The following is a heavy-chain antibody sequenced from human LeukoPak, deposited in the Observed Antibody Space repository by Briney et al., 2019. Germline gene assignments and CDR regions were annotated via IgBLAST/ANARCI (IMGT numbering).Heavy chain of an antibody. CDR1: GGSFSGYY. J-gene: IGHJ4*02. V-gene: IGHV4-34*01. CDR2: INHSGST. CDR3: ARQGGRDYYPLDY. D-gene: IGHD3-10*01. Sequence: SETLSLTCAVYGGSFSGYYWSWIRQPPGKGLEWIGEINHSGSTNYNPSLKSRVTISVDTSKNQFSLKLSSVTAADTAVYYCARQGGRDYYPLDYWGQGTLVTVSS.